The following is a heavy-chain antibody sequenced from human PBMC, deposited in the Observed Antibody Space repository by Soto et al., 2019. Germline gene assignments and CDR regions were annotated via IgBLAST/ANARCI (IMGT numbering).Heavy chain of an antibody. Sequence: SETLSLTCAVYGGSFSGYYWSWIRQPPGKGLEWIGEINHSGSTNYNPSLKSRVTISVDTSKNQFSLKLSSVTAADTAVYYCARGGPYYYDSSGYSDWFDPWSQGTLVTVSS. CDR3: ARGGPYYYDSSGYSDWFDP. V-gene: IGHV4-34*01. CDR2: INHSGST. CDR1: GGSFSGYY. J-gene: IGHJ5*02. D-gene: IGHD3-22*01.